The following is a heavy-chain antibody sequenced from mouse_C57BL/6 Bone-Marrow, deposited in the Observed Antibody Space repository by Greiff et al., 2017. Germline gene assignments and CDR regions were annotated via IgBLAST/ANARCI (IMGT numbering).Heavy chain of an antibody. Sequence: VQLQQSGAELVRPGASVKLSCTASGFNIKDYYMHWVKQRPEQGLEWIGRIDPEAGDTEYAPQFQGKATMPSNKSSHNAYLQLSSLTSEDTAVYYCTPFYYGNSPCGYWGQGTTLTVSS. J-gene: IGHJ2*01. CDR3: TPFYYGNSPCGY. V-gene: IGHV14-1*01. CDR1: GFNIKDYY. D-gene: IGHD1-1*01. CDR2: IDPEAGDT.